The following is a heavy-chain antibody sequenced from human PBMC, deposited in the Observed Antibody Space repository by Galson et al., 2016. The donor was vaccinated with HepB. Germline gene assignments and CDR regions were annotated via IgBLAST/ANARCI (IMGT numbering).Heavy chain of an antibody. CDR1: GDSVSSGSYY. CDR2: IYYSERT. CDR3: ARYGVAGMRDY. Sequence: SETLSLTCTVSGDSVSSGSYYWSWIRQPPGKGLEWIGYIYYSERTNYNPSLKSRVTISVDTSKNQFSLKLTSVTAADTAVYYCARYGVAGMRDYWGQGALVTVSS. V-gene: IGHV4-61*01. J-gene: IGHJ4*02. D-gene: IGHD6-19*01.